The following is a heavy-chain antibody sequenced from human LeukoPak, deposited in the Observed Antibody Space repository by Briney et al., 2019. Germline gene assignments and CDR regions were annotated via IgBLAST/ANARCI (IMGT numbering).Heavy chain of an antibody. CDR2: ISYDGSNK. V-gene: IGHV3-30-3*01. CDR1: GFTFSSYA. J-gene: IGHJ4*02. Sequence: PGGSLRLSCAASGFTFSSYAMHWVRQAPGKGLEWVAVISYDGSNKYYADSVKGRFTISRDNSKNTLYLQMNSLRAEDTAVYYCAKAYRPGIAAAPQGPDYWGQGTLVTVSS. CDR3: AKAYRPGIAAAPQGPDY. D-gene: IGHD6-13*01.